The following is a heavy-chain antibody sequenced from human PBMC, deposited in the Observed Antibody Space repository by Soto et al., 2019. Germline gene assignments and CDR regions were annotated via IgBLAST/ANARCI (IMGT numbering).Heavy chain of an antibody. D-gene: IGHD1-26*01. CDR3: ARDRGSIVGATTYWFDS. Sequence: ASVKVSCKASGYTFTTYYMHWVRQAPGQGLEWMAIINPSGGNTIYAPKFQGRVTLTRDTSTSTVYMALSSLTFEDTAVYYCARDRGSIVGATTYWFDSWGRGTLVTVSS. CDR2: INPSGGNT. J-gene: IGHJ5*01. V-gene: IGHV1-46*01. CDR1: GYTFTTYY.